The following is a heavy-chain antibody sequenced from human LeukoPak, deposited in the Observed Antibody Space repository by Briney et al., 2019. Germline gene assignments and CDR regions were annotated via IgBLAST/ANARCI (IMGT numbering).Heavy chain of an antibody. J-gene: IGHJ6*03. CDR2: IYVTGA. V-gene: IGHV4-59*08. D-gene: IGHD3-16*02. CDR1: GGSIGTYY. CDR3: ARHIGGGIEDMDV. Sequence: PSETLSLTCTVSGGSIGTYYWSWIRQSPGKGLEWIGYIYVTGARYNPYLQSRVTISVDRSRNQFFLKMSSVTAADTAVYYCARHIGGGIEDMDVWGKGTKVIISS.